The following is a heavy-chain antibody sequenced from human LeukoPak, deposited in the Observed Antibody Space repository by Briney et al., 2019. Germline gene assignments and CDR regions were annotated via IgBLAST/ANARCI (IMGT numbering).Heavy chain of an antibody. CDR2: INHSGST. V-gene: IGHV4-34*01. CDR3: ARGDEWLRLGY. J-gene: IGHJ4*02. Sequence: SETLSLTCAVYGGSFTNYYWSWIRQPPGKGLEWIGEINHSGSTKYNPSLKSRVTISIDTSKNQLSLKLSSVTAADTAVYYCARGDEWLRLGYWGQGTLVTVSS. CDR1: GGSFTNYY. D-gene: IGHD5-12*01.